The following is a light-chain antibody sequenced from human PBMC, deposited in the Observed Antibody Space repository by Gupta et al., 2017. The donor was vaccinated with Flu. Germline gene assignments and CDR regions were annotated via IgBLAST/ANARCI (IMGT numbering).Light chain of an antibody. CDR1: SSDVGSYNL. CDR2: DVS. J-gene: IGLJ2*01. V-gene: IGLV2-23*02. Sequence: QSALTQPASVSGSPGPSITISCTGTSSDVGSYNLVSWYQQHPGKAHKLMIYDVSKRPSGVSNRFSGSKSGDTASLTISGLQAEDEADYHCCSYAGSSTLVFGGGTKLTVL. CDR3: CSYAGSSTLV.